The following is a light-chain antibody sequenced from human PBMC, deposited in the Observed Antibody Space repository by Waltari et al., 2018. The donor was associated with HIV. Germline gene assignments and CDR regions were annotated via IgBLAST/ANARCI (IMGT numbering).Light chain of an antibody. V-gene: IGLV2-8*01. CDR2: ENM. J-gene: IGLJ3*02. CDR3: NSYTGTRKM. Sequence: QSALTQPPSASGSPGQSVTISCTGVSSATGPYKYVSWYQQHPGKVPKLIIYENMKRPSGVPHRCSGSKSGDTASLTVSGLQAEDEADYYCNSYTGTRKMFGGGTKLTVL. CDR1: SSATGPYKY.